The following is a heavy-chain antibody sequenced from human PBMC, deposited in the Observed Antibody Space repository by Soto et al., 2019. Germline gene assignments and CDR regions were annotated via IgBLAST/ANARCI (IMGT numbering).Heavy chain of an antibody. CDR2: IYYSGST. D-gene: IGHD2-2*01. CDR3: AREVVGYCSSTSCPSWFDP. V-gene: IGHV4-31*03. J-gene: IGHJ5*02. Sequence: SETLSLTCTVSGGSISSGGYYWSWIHQHPGKGLEWIGYIYYSGSTYYNPSLKSRVTISVDTSKNQFSLKLSPVTAADTAVYSCAREVVGYCSSTSCPSWFDPWGQGTLVTVSS. CDR1: GGSISSGGYY.